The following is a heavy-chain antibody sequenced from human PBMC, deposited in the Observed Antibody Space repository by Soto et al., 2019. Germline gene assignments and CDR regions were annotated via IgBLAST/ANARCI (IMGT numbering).Heavy chain of an antibody. V-gene: IGHV1-2*04. CDR2: INPNTGGT. D-gene: IGHD3-10*01. CDR1: GYTFSGYY. Sequence: QVQLVQSGAEVKKPGASVKVSCKASGYTFSGYYMHWVRLAPGQGLEWMGWINPNTGGTNYAQKFQGWVTMTRDTSISTAYMELNRLRSDDTAVYYCARSWSGEGSLDYWGQGTLVTVSS. J-gene: IGHJ4*02. CDR3: ARSWSGEGSLDY.